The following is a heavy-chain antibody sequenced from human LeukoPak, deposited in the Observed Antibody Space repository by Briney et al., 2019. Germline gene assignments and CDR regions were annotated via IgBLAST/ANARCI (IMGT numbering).Heavy chain of an antibody. CDR1: GFTFNSYG. CDR2: ISYDGSNK. Sequence: GSLRLSCAASGFTFNSYGMHWVRQAPGKGLEWVAVISYDGSNKYYADSVKGRFTISRDNSKNTLYLQMNSLRAEDTAVYYCAKDTLSSGDAFDIWGQGTLVTVSS. J-gene: IGHJ3*02. CDR3: AKDTLSSGDAFDI. V-gene: IGHV3-30*18.